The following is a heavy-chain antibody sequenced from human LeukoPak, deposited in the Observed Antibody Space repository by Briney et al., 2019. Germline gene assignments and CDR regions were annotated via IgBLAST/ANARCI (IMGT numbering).Heavy chain of an antibody. J-gene: IGHJ5*02. V-gene: IGHV1-69*06. D-gene: IGHD3-16*01. CDR3: ARGGSPYPGVGVMDSNWFDP. CDR1: GGTFSSYA. Sequence: GASVKVSCKASGGTFSSYAISWVRQAPGQGLEWMGGIIPIFGTANYAQKFQGRVTITADKSTVAAYMELSSLRSEHAAVYYCARGGSPYPGVGVMDSNWFDPWGQGTLVTVSS. CDR2: IIPIFGTA.